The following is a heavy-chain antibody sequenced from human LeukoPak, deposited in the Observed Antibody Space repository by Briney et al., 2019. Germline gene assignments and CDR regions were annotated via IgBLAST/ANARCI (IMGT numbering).Heavy chain of an antibody. CDR3: ARSQYDFWSGDFDSNWFDP. V-gene: IGHV4-4*07. CDR1: GGSISSYY. Sequence: SETLSLTCTVSGGSISSYYWSWIRQPAGKGLEWIGGIHTSGRTNYNPSLKSRVTISVDTSKNQFSLKLSSVTAADTAVYYRARSQYDFWSGDFDSNWFDPWGQGTLVTVSS. D-gene: IGHD3-3*01. J-gene: IGHJ5*02. CDR2: IHTSGRT.